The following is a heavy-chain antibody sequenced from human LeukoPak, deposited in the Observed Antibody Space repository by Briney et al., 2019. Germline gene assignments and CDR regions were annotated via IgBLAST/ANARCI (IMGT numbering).Heavy chain of an antibody. D-gene: IGHD2-21*01. J-gene: IGHJ4*02. V-gene: IGHV1-2*02. CDR2: INPNSGGT. Sequence: GASVKVSCKASGYTFTGYYMHWVRQAPGQGLEWMGWINPNSGGTNYAQKFQGRVTMTRDTSISTAYMELRSLRSDDTAVYYCARGKAYCGGDCYDYWGQGTLVTVSS. CDR3: ARGKAYCGGDCYDY. CDR1: GYTFTGYY.